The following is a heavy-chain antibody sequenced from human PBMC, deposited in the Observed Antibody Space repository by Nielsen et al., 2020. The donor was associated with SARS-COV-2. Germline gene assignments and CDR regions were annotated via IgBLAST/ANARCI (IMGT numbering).Heavy chain of an antibody. D-gene: IGHD5-18*01. V-gene: IGHV3-13*04. CDR3: ARGGTYRVQLWKGYMDV. CDR1: GFTFSSYD. J-gene: IGHJ6*03. Sequence: GESLKISCAASGFTFSSYDMHWVRQATGKGLEWVSAIGTAGDTYYPGSVKGRFTISRENAKNSLYLQMNSLRAGDTAVYYCARGGTYRVQLWKGYMDVWGKGTTVTVSS. CDR2: IGTAGDT.